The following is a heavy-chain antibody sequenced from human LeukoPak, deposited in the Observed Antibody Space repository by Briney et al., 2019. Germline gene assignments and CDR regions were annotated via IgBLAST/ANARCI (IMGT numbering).Heavy chain of an antibody. CDR2: INSDGSST. CDR1: GFTFGTYW. Sequence: GGSLRLSCAASGFTFGTYWMLWVRQGPGRGLVWVSRINSDGSSTSYTDSVKGRFTISRDNAKNTLFLQMNSLRAEDTAVYFCARGLAVVTGPMDYWGQGTLVTVSS. D-gene: IGHD5-18*01. J-gene: IGHJ4*02. V-gene: IGHV3-74*01. CDR3: ARGLAVVTGPMDY.